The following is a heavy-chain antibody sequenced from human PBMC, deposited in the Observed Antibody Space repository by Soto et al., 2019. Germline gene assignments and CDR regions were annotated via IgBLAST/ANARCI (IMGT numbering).Heavy chain of an antibody. CDR2: MSGSGGHK. J-gene: IGHJ4*02. V-gene: IGHV3-23*01. Sequence: EVQLLESGGGLVQPGGSLRLSCAASGFSFNFYVMTWVRQAPGKGLEWVSGMSGSGGHKYYADSVKGRFTVSRDNSNSTLFLQMNSLRAEDTAVYYCARAVTQYFDSWGQGILVTVSS. CDR1: GFSFNFYV. CDR3: ARAVTQYFDS.